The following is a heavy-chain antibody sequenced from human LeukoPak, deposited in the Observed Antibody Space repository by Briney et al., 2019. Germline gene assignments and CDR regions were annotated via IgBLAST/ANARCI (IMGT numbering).Heavy chain of an antibody. V-gene: IGHV5-51*01. CDR3: VRHVTGGVDY. D-gene: IGHD2-8*02. CDR2: IYPGDSDT. J-gene: IGHJ4*02. Sequence: GEPLKISCYGSGYSFATFWIGWVRQMPGKGLEWMGIIYPGDSDTRYSPSFQGQVTISADKSISTAYLQWSSLKASDTAMYYCVRHVTGGVDYWGQGTLVTVSS. CDR1: GYSFATFW.